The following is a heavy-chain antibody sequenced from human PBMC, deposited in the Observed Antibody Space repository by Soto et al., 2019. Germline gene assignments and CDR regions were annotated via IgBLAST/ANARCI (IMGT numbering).Heavy chain of an antibody. V-gene: IGHV4-34*01. CDR1: GGSFSGYY. Sequence: PSETLSLTCAVYGGSFSGYYWSWIRQPPGKGLEWIGEINHSGSTNYNPSLKSRVTISVDTSKNQFSLKLSSVTAADTAVYYCARGHSRSSSHTHRIRDPYYYYYYMDVWGKGTTVTVSS. CDR2: INHSGST. J-gene: IGHJ6*03. CDR3: ARGHSRSSSHTHRIRDPYYYYYYMDV. D-gene: IGHD6-6*01.